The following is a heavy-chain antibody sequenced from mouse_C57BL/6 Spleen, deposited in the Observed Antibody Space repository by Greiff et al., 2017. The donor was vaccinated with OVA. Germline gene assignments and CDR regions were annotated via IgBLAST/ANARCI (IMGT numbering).Heavy chain of an antibody. CDR3: ARHDGQGAMDY. CDR2: ISSGGSYT. J-gene: IGHJ4*01. V-gene: IGHV5-6*02. Sequence: EVMLVESGGDLVKPGGSLKLSCAASGFTFSSYGMSWVRQTPDKRLEWVATISSGGSYTYYPDSVKGRFTISRDNAKNTLYLQMSSLKSEDTAMYYGARHDGQGAMDYWGQGTSVTVSS. D-gene: IGHD2-3*01. CDR1: GFTFSSYG.